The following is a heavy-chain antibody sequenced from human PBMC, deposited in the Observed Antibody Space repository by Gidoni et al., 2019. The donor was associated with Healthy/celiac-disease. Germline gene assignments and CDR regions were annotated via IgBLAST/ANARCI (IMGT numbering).Heavy chain of an antibody. J-gene: IGHJ3*02. CDR3: ARIQTAAATSAAFDI. V-gene: IGHV2-70*15. D-gene: IGHD6-13*01. CDR2: IDWDDDK. Sequence: QVTLRESGPALVKPTQTLTLTCTFSGFSLSTSGMCVSWIRQPPGKALEWLARIDWDDDKYYSTSLKTRLTISKDTSKNQVVLTMTNMDPVDTATYYCARIQTAAATSAAFDIWGQGTMVTVSS. CDR1: GFSLSTSGMC.